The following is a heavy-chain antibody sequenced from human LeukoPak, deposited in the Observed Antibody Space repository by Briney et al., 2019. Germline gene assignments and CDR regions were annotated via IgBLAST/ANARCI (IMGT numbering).Heavy chain of an antibody. CDR2: INHSGST. J-gene: IGHJ4*02. V-gene: IGHV4-34*01. D-gene: IGHD5-24*01. CDR3: ARSRWLQFGRALDY. Sequence: SETLSLTCAAYGGSFSGYYWSWIRQPPRKGLEWIGEINHSGSTNYNPSLKSRVTISVDTSKNQFSLKLSSVTAAGTAVYYCARSRWLQFGRALDYWGQGTLVTVSS. CDR1: GGSFSGYY.